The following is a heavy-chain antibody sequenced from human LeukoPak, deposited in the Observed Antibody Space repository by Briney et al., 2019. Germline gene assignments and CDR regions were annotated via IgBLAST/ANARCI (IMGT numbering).Heavy chain of an antibody. J-gene: IGHJ6*03. CDR1: GGSISSYY. CDR2: INHSGST. V-gene: IGHV4-34*01. CDR3: ARGLRPRSSWYFDRHYYYYYYMDV. Sequence: PSETLSLTCTVSGGSISSYYWSWIRQPPGKGLEWIGEINHSGSTNYNPSLKSRVTISVDTSKNQFSLKLSSVTAADTAVYYCARGLRPRSSWYFDRHYYYYYYMDVWGKGTTVTVSS. D-gene: IGHD6-13*01.